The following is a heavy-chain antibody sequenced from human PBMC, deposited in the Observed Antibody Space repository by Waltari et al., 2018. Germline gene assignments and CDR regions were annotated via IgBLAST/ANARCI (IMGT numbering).Heavy chain of an antibody. D-gene: IGHD4-17*01. CDR3: AREGVDYGDHKGVWGLDV. CDR1: GYIFTGYY. CDR2: INPKSGGT. Sequence: QVQLVQSGAEVKKPGASVKVSCKASGYIFTGYYITWVRQAPGQGLEWVGWINPKSGGTKYAQKFQGRVTMTRDTSISTAHMELNSLRSDDTAVFFCAREGVDYGDHKGVWGLDVWGQGTTVSVS. V-gene: IGHV1-2*02. J-gene: IGHJ6*02.